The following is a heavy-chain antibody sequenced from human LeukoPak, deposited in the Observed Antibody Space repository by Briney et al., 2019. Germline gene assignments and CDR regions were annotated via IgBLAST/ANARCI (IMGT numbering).Heavy chain of an antibody. CDR1: GFTFSTYA. D-gene: IGHD6-13*01. Sequence: GGSLRLSCAASGFTFSTYAMSWVRQAPGKGLEWVPGISGSDGSTYYADSVKGRFTISRDNSKNTLYLRMNSLRVEDTAVYYCAKGSSPLGHFDYWGQGTLVTVSS. CDR3: AKGSSPLGHFDY. CDR2: ISGSDGST. J-gene: IGHJ4*02. V-gene: IGHV3-23*01.